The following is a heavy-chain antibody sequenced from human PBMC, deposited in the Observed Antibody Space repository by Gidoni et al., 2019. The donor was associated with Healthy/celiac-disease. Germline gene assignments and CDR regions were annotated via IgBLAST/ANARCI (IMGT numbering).Heavy chain of an antibody. CDR3: ARVSKTVHWFDP. D-gene: IGHD4-4*01. Sequence: EVQLVESGGGLVQRGGSMRLSGAASGLPFSSYEMNWGRQAPGKGLGLVSYISSSGSTIYYADSVKGRFTISRDNAKNSLYLQMNSLRAEDTAVYYCARVSKTVHWFDPWGQGTLVTVSS. J-gene: IGHJ5*02. CDR2: ISSSGSTI. V-gene: IGHV3-48*03. CDR1: GLPFSSYE.